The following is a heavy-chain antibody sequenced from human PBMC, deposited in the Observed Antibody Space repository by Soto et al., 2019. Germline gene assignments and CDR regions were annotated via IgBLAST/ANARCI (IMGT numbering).Heavy chain of an antibody. J-gene: IGHJ6*02. Sequence: GGSLRLSCATSGFIFNTYGMHWVRQAPGKGLEWVAVIWPDGSNRYYADSVSGQFTISRDNSKSTLFLQMNSLSAEDTGVYYCARAAWFYYGMDVWGQGTTVTVSS. CDR3: ARAAWFYYGMDV. V-gene: IGHV3-33*01. D-gene: IGHD3-22*01. CDR1: GFIFNTYG. CDR2: IWPDGSNR.